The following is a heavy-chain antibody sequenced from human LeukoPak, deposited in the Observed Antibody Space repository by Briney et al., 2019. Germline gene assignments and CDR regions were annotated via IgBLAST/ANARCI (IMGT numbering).Heavy chain of an antibody. D-gene: IGHD3-10*01. CDR3: ARSDYHNSGSHTVFDAFDI. J-gene: IGHJ3*02. CDR2: IDDSGNT. CDR1: GGSISRYY. Sequence: SETLSLTCTVSGGSISRYYWSWIRRPPGKGLEWIGYIDDSGNTNYNPSLKSQVTISVDKSKNQFSLRLSFVTAADTAMYYCARSDYHNSGSHTVFDAFDIWGQGTRVTVSS. V-gene: IGHV4-59*01.